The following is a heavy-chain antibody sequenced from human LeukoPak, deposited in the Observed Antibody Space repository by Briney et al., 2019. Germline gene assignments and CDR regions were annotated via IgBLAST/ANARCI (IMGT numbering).Heavy chain of an antibody. CDR3: ARETTGLDY. D-gene: IGHD3-9*01. J-gene: IGHJ4*02. CDR2: ISGSSSDI. V-gene: IGHV3-21*05. CDR1: GFTFSSYS. Sequence: PGGSLRLSCAASGFTFSSYSMNWVRQAPGKGLEWVSHISGSSSDIYYEDSVKGRFTISRDNAKNSLYLQMNSLRDEDTAVYYCARETTGLDYWGQGTLVTVSS.